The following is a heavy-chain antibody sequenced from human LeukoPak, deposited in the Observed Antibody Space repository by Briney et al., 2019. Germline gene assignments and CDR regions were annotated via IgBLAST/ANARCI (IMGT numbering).Heavy chain of an antibody. Sequence: PSETLSLTCAVYGGSFSGYYWSWIRQPPGKGLEWIGEINHSGSTNYNPSLKSRVTISVDTSKNQFSLKLSSVTAADTAVYYCARGQWLPNNWFDPWGQGTLVTVSS. CDR2: INHSGST. CDR3: ARGQWLPNNWFDP. CDR1: GGSFSGYY. J-gene: IGHJ5*02. D-gene: IGHD6-19*01. V-gene: IGHV4-34*01.